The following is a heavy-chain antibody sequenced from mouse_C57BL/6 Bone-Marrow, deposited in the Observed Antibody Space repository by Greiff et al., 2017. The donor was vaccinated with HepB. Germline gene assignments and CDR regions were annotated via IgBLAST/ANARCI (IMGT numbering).Heavy chain of an antibody. J-gene: IGHJ3*01. CDR3: ARWLGTY. Sequence: QVHLKQPGAELVKPGASVKLSCKASGYTFTSYWMPWVKQRPGQGLEWIGMIHPNSGSTNYNEKFKSKATLTVDKSSSTAYMQLSSLTSEDSAVYCCARWLGTYCGQGTLITVSA. CDR2: IHPNSGST. CDR1: GYTFTSYW. D-gene: IGHD2-2*01. V-gene: IGHV1-64*01.